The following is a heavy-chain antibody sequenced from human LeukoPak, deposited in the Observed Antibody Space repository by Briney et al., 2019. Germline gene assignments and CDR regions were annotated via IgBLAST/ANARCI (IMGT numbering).Heavy chain of an antibody. CDR1: GGTFSSYA. CDR2: IIPIFGTA. D-gene: IGHD3-22*01. V-gene: IGHV1-69*06. Sequence: GASVKVSCKASGGTFSSYAISWVRQAPGQGLEWMGGIIPIFGTANHAQKFQGRVTITADKSTSTAYMELSSLRSEDTAVYYCARDYYDSSGYYNWGQGTLVTVSS. CDR3: ARDYYDSSGYYN. J-gene: IGHJ4*02.